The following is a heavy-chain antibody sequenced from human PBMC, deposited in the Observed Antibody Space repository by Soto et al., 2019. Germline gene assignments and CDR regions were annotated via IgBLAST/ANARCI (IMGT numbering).Heavy chain of an antibody. J-gene: IGHJ4*02. Sequence: QVQLVQSGAEVKKPGASVKVSCKASGYTFTSYAMYWVRQAPGQRLEWMGWINAGNGNTKYSQKFQGRVTITRDTXXXXXXXXXXXXXXXXXXXXXCAXXMXXXLSDYWGQGTLVTVSS. CDR3: AXXMXXXLSDY. CDR2: INAGNGNT. V-gene: IGHV1-3*01. CDR1: GYTFTSYA.